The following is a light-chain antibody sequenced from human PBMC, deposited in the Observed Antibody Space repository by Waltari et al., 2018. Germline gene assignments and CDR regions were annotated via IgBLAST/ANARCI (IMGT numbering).Light chain of an antibody. CDR1: QSVSSF. V-gene: IGKV3-11*01. CDR3: QQRKTWPIT. Sequence: EIVLTQSPATLSLSPGERATLSCRASQSVSSFLAWYQQTRGQAPRLLIYDASTRATGIPARFSGSGSGKDFTRTSSSLVPEDFAVYYCQQRKTWPITFGQGTRLEIK. CDR2: DAS. J-gene: IGKJ5*01.